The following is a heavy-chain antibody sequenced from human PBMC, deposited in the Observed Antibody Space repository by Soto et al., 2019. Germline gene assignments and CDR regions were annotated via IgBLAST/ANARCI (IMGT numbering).Heavy chain of an antibody. V-gene: IGHV1-24*01. CDR3: ATVLAINQYNWNFAGP. J-gene: IGHJ5*02. D-gene: IGHD1-7*01. CDR1: GYTLTELS. CDR2: FDPEDGET. Sequence: ASVKVSCKVSGYTLTELSMHWVRQAPGKGLEWMGGFDPEDGETIYAQKFQGRVTMTEDTSTDTAYMELSSLRSEDTAVYYCATVLAINQYNWNFAGPWGQGTMVTVSS.